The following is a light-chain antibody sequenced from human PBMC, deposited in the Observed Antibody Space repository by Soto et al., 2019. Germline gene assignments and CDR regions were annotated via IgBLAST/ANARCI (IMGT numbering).Light chain of an antibody. V-gene: IGKV1-5*01. Sequence: DIQLTHPPSTLSSSVGARVTITCRASQSIGDSLAWYQQKPGKAPKLLISDASSLESGVPSRFSGSGSGTEFTLTISSLQPDDFATYYCQQYYTYPWTFGQGTKVDIK. J-gene: IGKJ1*01. CDR2: DAS. CDR1: QSIGDS. CDR3: QQYYTYPWT.